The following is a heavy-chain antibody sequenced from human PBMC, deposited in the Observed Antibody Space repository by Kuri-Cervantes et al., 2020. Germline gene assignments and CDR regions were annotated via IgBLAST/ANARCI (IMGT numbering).Heavy chain of an antibody. CDR1: GVLFSSYW. Sequence: GGSLTLSCIASGVLFSSYWMSWVRQAPGKGLEWVSYISSSSSTIYYADSVKGRFTISKDNAKNSLYLQMNSLRDEDTAVYYCARDHITMIVVVSYYYYYGMDVWGQGTTVTVSS. D-gene: IGHD3-22*01. V-gene: IGHV3-48*02. CDR2: ISSSSSTI. CDR3: ARDHITMIVVVSYYYYYGMDV. J-gene: IGHJ6*02.